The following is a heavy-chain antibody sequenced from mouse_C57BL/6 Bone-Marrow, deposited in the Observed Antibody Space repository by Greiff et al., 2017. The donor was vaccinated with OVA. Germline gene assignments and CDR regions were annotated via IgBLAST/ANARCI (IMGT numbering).Heavy chain of an antibody. V-gene: IGHV8-8*01. Sequence: QVQLKESGPGILQPSQTLSLTCSFSGFSLSTFGMGVGWIRQPSGKGLEWLAHIWWDDDKYYNPALKSRLTISKDTSKNQVFLKIANVDTADTATYYCARMRNYYGSSQPFDYWGQGTTLTVSS. J-gene: IGHJ2*01. CDR3: ARMRNYYGSSQPFDY. D-gene: IGHD1-1*01. CDR2: IWWDDDK. CDR1: GFSLSTFGMG.